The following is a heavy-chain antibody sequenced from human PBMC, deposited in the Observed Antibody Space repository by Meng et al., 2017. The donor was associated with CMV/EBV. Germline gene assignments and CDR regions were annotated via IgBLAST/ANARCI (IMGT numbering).Heavy chain of an antibody. Sequence: GRSLRLSCAASGFTFSSYGMHWVRQAPGKGLEWVAFIRYDGSNKYYADSVKGRFTISRDNSKNTLYLQMNSLRAEDTAVYYCAKVASRPWEDSSWGDYWGQGTLVTVSS. CDR2: IRYDGSNK. CDR1: GFTFSSYG. J-gene: IGHJ4*02. D-gene: IGHD2-2*01. V-gene: IGHV3-30*02. CDR3: AKVASRPWEDSSWGDY.